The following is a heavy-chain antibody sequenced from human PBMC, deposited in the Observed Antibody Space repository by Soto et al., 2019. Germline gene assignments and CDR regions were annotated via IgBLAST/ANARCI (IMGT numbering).Heavy chain of an antibody. CDR1: VCAINDFD. Sequence: LSHASTISVCAINDFDWSWIRQPPGKGLEWIGYIYYSGSTDYNPSLKGRVTISVDTSKNQFSLKLRSVTAADTAVYYCARGGGVSARTFDYWGKVTLVTFSS. CDR3: ARGGGVSARTFDY. J-gene: IGHJ4*02. D-gene: IGHD6-6*01. V-gene: IGHV4-59*01. CDR2: IYYSGST.